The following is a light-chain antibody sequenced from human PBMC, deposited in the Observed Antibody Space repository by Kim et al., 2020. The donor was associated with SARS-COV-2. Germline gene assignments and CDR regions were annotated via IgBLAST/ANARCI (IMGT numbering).Light chain of an antibody. V-gene: IGKV1-33*01. Sequence: DIQMTQSPSSLSASVGDRVTMTCQASQDIADYLNWYRQSPGKAPEVLIYEASNLEIGVPSRFNGSGSGTAFTLTITSLQPEDVGTYYCQQYDDLLLVFGGGTKVDIK. CDR1: QDIADY. CDR2: EAS. CDR3: QQYDDLLLV. J-gene: IGKJ4*01.